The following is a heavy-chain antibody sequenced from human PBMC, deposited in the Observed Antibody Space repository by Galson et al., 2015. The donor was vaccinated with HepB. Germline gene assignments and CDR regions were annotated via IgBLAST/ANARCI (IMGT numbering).Heavy chain of an antibody. Sequence: SVKVSCKASGGTFRTHAISWVRQAPGQGLVWMGGISPAFGTTNYAQKFQDRLSITADESTTTAYMELSSLRSEDTAVYYCARDNVVVAETSGDAFDIWGQGTRVTVSS. J-gene: IGHJ3*02. CDR1: GGTFRTHA. D-gene: IGHD2-15*01. CDR3: ARDNVVVAETSGDAFDI. CDR2: ISPAFGTT. V-gene: IGHV1-69*13.